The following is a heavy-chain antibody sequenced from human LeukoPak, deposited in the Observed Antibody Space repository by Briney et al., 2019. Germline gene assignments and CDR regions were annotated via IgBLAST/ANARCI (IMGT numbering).Heavy chain of an antibody. D-gene: IGHD5-24*01. J-gene: IGHJ4*02. Sequence: PSETLSLTCTVSGGSMSSYYWSWIRQPPGKGLEWIGYIYYSGSAKYNPSLKSRVTISVDTSKNQFSLKLSSVTAADTAVYYCARGARAGYNLEPFDYWGQGTLVTVSS. V-gene: IGHV4-59*08. CDR1: GGSMSSYY. CDR2: IYYSGSA. CDR3: ARGARAGYNLEPFDY.